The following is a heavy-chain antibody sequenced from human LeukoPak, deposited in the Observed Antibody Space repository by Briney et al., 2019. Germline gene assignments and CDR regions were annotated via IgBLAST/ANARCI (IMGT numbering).Heavy chain of an antibody. V-gene: IGHV3-30-3*01. Sequence: GRSLRLSCAASGFTFSSYAMHWVRQAPGKGLEWVAVISYDGSNKYYADSVKGRFTISRDNSKNTLYLQMNSLRAVDTAVYYCAKGLGSHLSYFDYWGQGTLVTVSS. CDR3: AKGLGSHLSYFDY. J-gene: IGHJ4*02. CDR1: GFTFSSYA. D-gene: IGHD3-16*02. CDR2: ISYDGSNK.